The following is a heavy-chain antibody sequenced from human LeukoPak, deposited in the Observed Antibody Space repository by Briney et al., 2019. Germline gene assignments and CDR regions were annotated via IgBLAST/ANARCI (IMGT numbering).Heavy chain of an antibody. CDR1: GFTFSSYA. V-gene: IGHV3-73*01. D-gene: IGHD2-2*02. J-gene: IGHJ4*02. CDR3: TREGCGATGCYTNDY. Sequence: PGGSLRLSCAASGFTFSSYAMSWVRQAPGKGLEWVGRIRTKTTSHDAAYAASVKGRFTISRDDSKDTTYLQMNSLKTEDTAMYYCTREGCGATGCYTNDYWGQGTLVTVSS. CDR2: IRTKTTSHDA.